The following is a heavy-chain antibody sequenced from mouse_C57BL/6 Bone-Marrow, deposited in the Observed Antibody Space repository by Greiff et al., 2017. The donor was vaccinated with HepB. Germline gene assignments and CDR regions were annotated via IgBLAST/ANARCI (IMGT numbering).Heavy chain of an antibody. Sequence: EVQLVESGGGLVKPGGSLKLSCAASGFTFSDYGMHWVRQAPEKGLEWVAYISSGSSTIYYADTVKGRFTIARDNAKNTLFLQMTSLRSEDTAMYCCARRLWLRRDAMDYWGQGTSVTVSS. J-gene: IGHJ4*01. CDR2: ISSGSSTI. CDR3: ARRLWLRRDAMDY. V-gene: IGHV5-17*01. CDR1: GFTFSDYG. D-gene: IGHD2-2*01.